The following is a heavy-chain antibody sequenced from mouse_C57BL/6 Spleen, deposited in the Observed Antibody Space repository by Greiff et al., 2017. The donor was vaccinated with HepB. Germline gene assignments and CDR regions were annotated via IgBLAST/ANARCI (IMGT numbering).Heavy chain of an antibody. J-gene: IGHJ1*03. CDR1: GFNIKDDY. CDR2: IDPENGDT. V-gene: IGHV14-4*01. Sequence: EVKLVESGAELVRPGASVKLSCTASGFNIKDDYMHWVKQRPEQGLEWIGWIDPENGDTEYASKFQGKATITADTSSNTAYLQLSSLTSEDTAVYYCTTEVAGSYWYFDVWGTGTTVTVSS. CDR3: TTEVAGSYWYFDV. D-gene: IGHD1-1*01.